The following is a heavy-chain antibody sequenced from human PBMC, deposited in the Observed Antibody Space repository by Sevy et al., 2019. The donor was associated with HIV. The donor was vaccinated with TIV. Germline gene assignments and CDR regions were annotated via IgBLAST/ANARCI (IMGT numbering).Heavy chain of an antibody. V-gene: IGHV3-23*01. CDR3: AKDLAFIVGEAFDI. CDR2: ISGGDDST. CDR1: GFTFRNYA. J-gene: IGHJ3*02. Sequence: GGSLRLSCAVSGFTFRNYAMTWVRQAPGKGLQWVSAISGGDDSTYYADSVKGRFTSSRDNSQNTLYLQMNSMRAEDSAVYYCAKDLAFIVGEAFDIWGQGTLVTVSS. D-gene: IGHD1-26*01.